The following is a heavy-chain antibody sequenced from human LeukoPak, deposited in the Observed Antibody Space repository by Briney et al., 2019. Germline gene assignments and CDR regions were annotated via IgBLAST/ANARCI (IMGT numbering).Heavy chain of an antibody. CDR1: GFTFSSYS. CDR2: ISSSSSYI. Sequence: PGGSLRLSCAASGFTFSSYSMNWVRQAPGKGLEWVSSISSSSSYIYYADSVKGRFTISRDNSKNTLYLQMNSLRAEDTAVYYCARGRLLWFGETFDPWGQGTLVTVSS. D-gene: IGHD3-10*01. CDR3: ARGRLLWFGETFDP. V-gene: IGHV3-21*01. J-gene: IGHJ5*02.